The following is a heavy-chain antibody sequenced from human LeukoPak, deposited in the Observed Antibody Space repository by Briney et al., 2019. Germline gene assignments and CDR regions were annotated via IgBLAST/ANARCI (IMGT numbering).Heavy chain of an antibody. CDR1: GGTFSSYA. V-gene: IGHV1-69*13. CDR3: ASRVLGVVVPASPAGYYYMDV. CDR2: IIPIFGTA. Sequence: GASVKVSCKASGGTFSSYAISWVRQAPGQGLEWMGGIIPIFGTANYAQKFQGRVTITADESTSTAYMELSSLRSEDTAVYYCASRVLGVVVPASPAGYYYMDVWGKGTAVTVSS. D-gene: IGHD2-2*01. J-gene: IGHJ6*03.